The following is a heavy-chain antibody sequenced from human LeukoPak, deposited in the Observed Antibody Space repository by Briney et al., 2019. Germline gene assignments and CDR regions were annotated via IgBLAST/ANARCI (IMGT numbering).Heavy chain of an antibody. V-gene: IGHV3-23*01. J-gene: IGHJ4*02. CDR2: ISGSGGST. Sequence: SGGSLRLSCAASGFTFSSYFMSWVRQAPGKWLEWVSAISGSGGSTYYADSVKGRFTVSRDNSKNTLYLQMNSLRAEDTAVYYCAKDAKYVFFDYWGQGTLVTVSS. D-gene: IGHD4/OR15-4a*01. CDR3: AKDAKYVFFDY. CDR1: GFTFSSYF.